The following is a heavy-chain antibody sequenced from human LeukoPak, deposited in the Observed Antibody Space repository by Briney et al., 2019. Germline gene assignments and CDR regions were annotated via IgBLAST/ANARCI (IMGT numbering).Heavy chain of an antibody. CDR1: GFTFDDYA. J-gene: IGHJ4*02. CDR3: AKAGYSSGWYRYYFDY. Sequence: PGGSLRLSCAASGFTFDDYAMHWVRQAPGKGLEWVSLISGDGGSTYYADSVKGRFTISRDNSKNSLYLQMNSLRTEETALYYCAKAGYSSGWYRYYFDYWGQGTLVTVSS. V-gene: IGHV3-43*02. D-gene: IGHD6-19*01. CDR2: ISGDGGST.